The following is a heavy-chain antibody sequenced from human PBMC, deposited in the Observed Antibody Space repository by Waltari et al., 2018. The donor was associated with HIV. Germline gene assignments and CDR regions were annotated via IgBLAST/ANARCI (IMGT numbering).Heavy chain of an antibody. CDR3: AKGSTDFDS. Sequence: LQQWGAGLLEPSETLTLTCAVNTARFYDHYYNWIRQPPGRGLEWIGEINHARSARYNPSLAGRVTMSVDTSKSHFSLHLTSVSAADTAVYYCAKGSTDFDSWGQGTLVSVS. CDR2: INHARSA. CDR1: TARFYDHY. V-gene: IGHV4-34*01. J-gene: IGHJ4*02.